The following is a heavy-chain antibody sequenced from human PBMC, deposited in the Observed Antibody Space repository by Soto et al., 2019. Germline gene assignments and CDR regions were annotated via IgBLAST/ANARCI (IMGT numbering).Heavy chain of an antibody. CDR2: IYYSGST. J-gene: IGHJ4*02. CDR3: ARFQGRSEWLLSDY. V-gene: IGHV4-59*01. CDR1: GGSISSYY. Sequence: SETLSLTCTVSGGSISSYYWSWIRQPPGKGLEWIGYIYYSGSTNYNPSLKSRVTISVDTSKNQFSLKLSSVTAADTAVYYCARFQGRSEWLLSDYWGQGTLVTVSS. D-gene: IGHD3-3*01.